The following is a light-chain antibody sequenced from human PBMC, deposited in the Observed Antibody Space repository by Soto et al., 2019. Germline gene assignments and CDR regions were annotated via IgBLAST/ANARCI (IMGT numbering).Light chain of an antibody. CDR2: WAS. CDR3: QQYYSIPWT. Sequence: DIVMTQTTDSLAVSLGERATINCRSSQSVLYNSNNDSYLTWYQQKPGQSPKVLIYWASTRESGVPDRFSGSGSGTDFTLTISSLQAEDVAVYYCQQYYSIPWTFG. V-gene: IGKV4-1*01. J-gene: IGKJ1*01. CDR1: QSVLYNSNNDSY.